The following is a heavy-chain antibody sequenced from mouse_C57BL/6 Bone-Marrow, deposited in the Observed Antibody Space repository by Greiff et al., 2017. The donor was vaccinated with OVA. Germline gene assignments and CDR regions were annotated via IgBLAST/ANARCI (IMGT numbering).Heavy chain of an antibody. CDR3: TTGYYYAMDY. J-gene: IGHJ4*01. V-gene: IGHV5-17*01. CDR1: GFTFSDYG. CDR2: ISSGSSTI. Sequence: DVMLVESGGGLVKPGGSLKLSCAASGFTFSDYGMHWVRQAPEKGLEWVAYISSGSSTIYYADKVKGRFTISRANAKNTLFLQMTSLRSEDTAMYYCTTGYYYAMDYWGQGTSVTVSS.